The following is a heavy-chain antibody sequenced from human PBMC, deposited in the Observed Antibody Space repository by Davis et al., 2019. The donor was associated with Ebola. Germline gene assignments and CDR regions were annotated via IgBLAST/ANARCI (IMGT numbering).Heavy chain of an antibody. CDR2: ISAYNGNT. CDR3: ARGITMVRGVTWFDP. CDR1: GYTFTSYG. V-gene: IGHV1-18*01. Sequence: ASVKVSCKASGYTFTSYGISWVRQAPGQWLEWMGWISAYNGNTNYAQKLQGRVTMTTDTSTSTAYMELRSLRSDDTAVYYCARGITMVRGVTWFDPWGQGTLVTVSS. J-gene: IGHJ5*02. D-gene: IGHD3-10*01.